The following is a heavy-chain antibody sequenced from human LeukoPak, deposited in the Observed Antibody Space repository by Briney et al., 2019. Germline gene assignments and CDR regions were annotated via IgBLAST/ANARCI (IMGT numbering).Heavy chain of an antibody. CDR1: GFTFSSYG. CDR3: ARDAAVAGN. V-gene: IGHV3-30*03. Sequence: PGGSLRLSCAASGFTFSSYGMHWVRQAPGKGLEWVAVISYDGSNKYYADFVKGRFTISRDNAKNSLYLQMNSLRAEDTAVYYCARDAAVAGNWGQGTLVTVSS. J-gene: IGHJ4*02. D-gene: IGHD6-19*01. CDR2: ISYDGSNK.